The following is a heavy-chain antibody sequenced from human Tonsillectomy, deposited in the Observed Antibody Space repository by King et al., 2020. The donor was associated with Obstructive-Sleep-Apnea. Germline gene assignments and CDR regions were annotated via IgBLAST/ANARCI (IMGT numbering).Heavy chain of an antibody. CDR2: IFSSTSTL. J-gene: IGHJ3*02. CDR1: GFTFSSYS. D-gene: IGHD2-21*02. V-gene: IGHV3-48*01. Sequence: VQLVESGGGLVQPGGSLRLSCAASGFTFSSYSMNWVRQAPGKGLEWVSYIFSSTSTLYYADSVKGRFTISRDNAKNSLYLQMNSLRAEDTAVYYCARTRAVTAFDAFDIWGQGTMV. CDR3: ARTRAVTAFDAFDI.